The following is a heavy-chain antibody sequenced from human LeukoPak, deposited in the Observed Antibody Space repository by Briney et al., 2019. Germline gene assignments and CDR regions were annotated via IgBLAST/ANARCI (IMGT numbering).Heavy chain of an antibody. J-gene: IGHJ6*03. CDR2: ISSSGSTI. Sequence: GGSLRLSCAASGFTFSDYYMSWIRQAPGKGLEWVSYISSSGSTIYYADSVKGRFTISRDNAKNSLYLQMNSLRAEDTAVYYCARALKEASGSGSYYKHYYYYYYMDVWGKGTTVTVSS. CDR3: ARALKEASGSGSYYKHYYYYYYMDV. V-gene: IGHV3-11*01. CDR1: GFTFSDYY. D-gene: IGHD3-10*01.